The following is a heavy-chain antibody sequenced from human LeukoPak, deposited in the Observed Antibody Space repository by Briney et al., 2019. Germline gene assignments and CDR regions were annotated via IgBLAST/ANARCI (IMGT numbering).Heavy chain of an antibody. CDR2: VNHSGST. V-gene: IGHV4-34*01. CDR1: GGSFSGYY. CDR3: ARGPAYFMDV. J-gene: IGHJ6*03. Sequence: SETLSLTCAVYGGSFSGYYWTWIRQPPGQGLEWIGEVNHSGSTTYNPSLKSRVTISADTSKNQFSLNLNSVTVADTSVYYCARGPAYFMDVWGKGTTVAVSS.